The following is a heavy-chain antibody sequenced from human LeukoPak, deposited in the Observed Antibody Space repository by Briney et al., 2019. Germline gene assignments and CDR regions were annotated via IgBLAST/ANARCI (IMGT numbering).Heavy chain of an antibody. D-gene: IGHD1-26*01. CDR1: GLSFSDYW. J-gene: IGHJ4*02. Sequence: GGSLRLSCAASGLSFSDYWMQWVRQAPGKGLVWVSRINGDGSSTSYADSVKGRFTISRDNAKKTMYLQMNSLKTEDTAVYYCTTDEGGATPDYWGQGTLVTVSS. CDR2: INGDGSST. CDR3: TTDEGGATPDY. V-gene: IGHV3-74*01.